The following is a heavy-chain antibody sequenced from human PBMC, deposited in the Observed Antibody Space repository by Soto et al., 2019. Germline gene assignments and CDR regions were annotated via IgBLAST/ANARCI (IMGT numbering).Heavy chain of an antibody. D-gene: IGHD1-26*01. J-gene: IGHJ6*03. V-gene: IGHV3-9*01. CDR2: ISWNSGRI. Sequence: EVQLVESGGGLVQPGRSLRLSCVASGFTFDKYAMHWVRQAPGKGLEWVSGISWNSGRIDYADFVKGRFTTSRDNAKNSHYLQMNSLRAEDTALYYCAKDLVLTSLYYMDVWGKGTMVTVSS. CDR1: GFTFDKYA. CDR3: AKDLVLTSLYYMDV.